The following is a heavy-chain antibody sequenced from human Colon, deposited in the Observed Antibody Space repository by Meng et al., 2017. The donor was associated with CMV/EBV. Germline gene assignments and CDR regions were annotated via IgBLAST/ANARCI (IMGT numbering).Heavy chain of an antibody. CDR2: SYYTGST. Sequence: QVQLQQWGAGLLKPSETLSLTCAVYGESFSGYYWTWIRQPPGRGLEWIGESYYTGSTNYSPSLKSRVTIPLDTSKNQFSLKLNSVTAADTAVYYCARATKSSCWEVLDYWGHGTLVTVSS. J-gene: IGHJ4*01. CDR1: GESFSGYY. CDR3: ARATKSSCWEVLDY. D-gene: IGHD2-2*01. V-gene: IGHV4-34*01.